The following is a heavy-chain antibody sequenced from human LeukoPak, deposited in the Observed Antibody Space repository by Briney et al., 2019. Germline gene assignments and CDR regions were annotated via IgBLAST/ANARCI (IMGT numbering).Heavy chain of an antibody. V-gene: IGHV3-21*01. D-gene: IGHD1-26*01. Sequence: PGGSLRLSCAASGFTFSNYAMNWVRQAPGKGLEWVSSISSSSNYIYYADSVKGRFTISRDNAKNSLYLQMNSLRAEDTAVYYCARDKVVGPSNFDYWGQGTLVTVSS. CDR3: ARDKVVGPSNFDY. J-gene: IGHJ4*02. CDR2: ISSSSNYI. CDR1: GFTFSNYA.